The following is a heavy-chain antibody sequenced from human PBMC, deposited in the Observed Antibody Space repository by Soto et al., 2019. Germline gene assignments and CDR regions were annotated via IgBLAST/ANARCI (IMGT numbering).Heavy chain of an antibody. CDR3: ANKDYDSSEYYYYGMDV. CDR1: GGTFSSYI. Sequence: QVQLVQSGAEVKKPGSSVKVSCKASGGTFSSYIISWVRQAPGQGLEWMGRIIPILGIANYALKFQGRVTITADKSTSTAYMELSSLRSEDTAVYYCANKDYDSSEYYYYGMDVWGQGTTVTVSS. D-gene: IGHD3-22*01. J-gene: IGHJ6*02. CDR2: IIPILGIA. V-gene: IGHV1-69*02.